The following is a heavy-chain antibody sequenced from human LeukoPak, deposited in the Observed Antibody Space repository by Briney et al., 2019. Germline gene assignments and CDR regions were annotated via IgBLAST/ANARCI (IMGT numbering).Heavy chain of an antibody. D-gene: IGHD1-7*01. V-gene: IGHV3-7*01. CDR2: IKQDGTEI. CDR3: ARDDDWNYEDY. CDR1: GFTFSSYW. J-gene: IGHJ4*02. Sequence: GGSLRLSCAASGFTFSSYWMSWVRQAPGKGLQWVANIKQDGTEIYYVDSVKGRFTISRDNAKKSLYLQMNSLRAEDTAVYYCARDDDWNYEDYWGQGTLVTVSS.